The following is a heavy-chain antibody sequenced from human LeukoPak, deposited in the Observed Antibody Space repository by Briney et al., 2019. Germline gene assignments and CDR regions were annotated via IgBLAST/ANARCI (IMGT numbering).Heavy chain of an antibody. J-gene: IGHJ4*02. CDR2: INPSGHRT. CDR1: VYSFNSYY. CDR3: ARDLGDYGGNSGFFDF. D-gene: IGHD4-23*01. V-gene: IGHV1-46*02. Sequence: ASVKVSCKASVYSFNSYYIHWVRQAPGQGLEWMGTINPSGHRTIYARNFQGRVTMTTDTSTRIVDMELSGLKSEDTAVYYCARDLGDYGGNSGFFDFWGQGILVTVSS.